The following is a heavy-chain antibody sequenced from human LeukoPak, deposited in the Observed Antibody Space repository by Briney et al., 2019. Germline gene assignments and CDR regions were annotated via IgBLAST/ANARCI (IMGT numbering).Heavy chain of an antibody. V-gene: IGHV3-64*01. D-gene: IGHD3-9*01. CDR3: ARANYDIGLRENWFDP. J-gene: IGHJ5*02. CDR1: GFTFSSYA. Sequence: GGSLRLSCAASGFTFSSYAMHWVRQAPGKGLEYVSAISSNGGSTYYANSVKGRFTISRDNSKNTLYPQMGSLRAEDMAVYYCARANYDIGLRENWFDPWGQGTLVTVSS. CDR2: ISSNGGST.